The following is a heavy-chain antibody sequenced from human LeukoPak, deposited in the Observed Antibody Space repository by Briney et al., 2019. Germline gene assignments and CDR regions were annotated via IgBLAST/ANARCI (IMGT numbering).Heavy chain of an antibody. V-gene: IGHV3-23*01. J-gene: IGHJ4*02. Sequence: GGSLRLSCAASGFNFSTYGMSWVRQAPGKGLEWVSLVSGSGGSTYYGDSVKGRFTIPRDNAKNSLYVQMDSRRAEDTAVYYCARDRWLQSLRHVDFWGQGILVTVSS. CDR2: VSGSGGST. CDR3: ARDRWLQSLRHVDF. CDR1: GFNFSTYG. D-gene: IGHD5-24*01.